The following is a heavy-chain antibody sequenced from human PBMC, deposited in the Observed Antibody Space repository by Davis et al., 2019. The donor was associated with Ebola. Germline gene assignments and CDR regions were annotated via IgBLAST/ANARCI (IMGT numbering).Heavy chain of an antibody. J-gene: IGHJ4*02. D-gene: IGHD5-24*01. CDR3: ARGTNGYNPGGYFDS. CDR1: GYKFTNYW. V-gene: IGHV5-51*01. CDR2: IYPDDSDT. Sequence: GESLKISCKGSGYKFTNYWIGWVRQMPGKGLEWMGIIYPDDSDTRYGPSFQGQVTISVDKSISTAYLQWSSLKASDTAIYYCARGTNGYNPGGYFDSWGQGTLVTVSS.